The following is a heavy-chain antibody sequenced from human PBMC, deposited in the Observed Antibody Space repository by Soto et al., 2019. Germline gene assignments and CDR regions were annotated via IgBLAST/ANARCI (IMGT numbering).Heavy chain of an antibody. Sequence: SETLSLTCTVSGGSISSYYWSWIRQPPGKGLEWIGYIYYSGSTNYNPSLKSRVTISVDTSKNQFSLKLSSVTAADTAVYYCARTRYSSSWYYYYGMDVWGQGTTVTV. J-gene: IGHJ6*02. V-gene: IGHV4-59*12. CDR3: ARTRYSSSWYYYYGMDV. D-gene: IGHD6-13*01. CDR2: IYYSGST. CDR1: GGSISSYY.